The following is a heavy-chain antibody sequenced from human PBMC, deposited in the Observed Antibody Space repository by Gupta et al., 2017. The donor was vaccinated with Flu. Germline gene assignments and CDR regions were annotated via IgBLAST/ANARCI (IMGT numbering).Heavy chain of an antibody. J-gene: IGHJ4*02. Sequence: QVQLVESGGGVVQPGRSLRLSCAASGFTFSSYGMHWVRQAPGKGLEWVAVIWYDGSNKYYADSVKGRFTISRDNSKNTLYXQXNSLRAXDTAVYYCAGSLLDYFDYWGQGTLVTVSS. V-gene: IGHV3-33*01. CDR3: AGSLLDYFDY. CDR1: GFTFSSYG. CDR2: IWYDGSNK.